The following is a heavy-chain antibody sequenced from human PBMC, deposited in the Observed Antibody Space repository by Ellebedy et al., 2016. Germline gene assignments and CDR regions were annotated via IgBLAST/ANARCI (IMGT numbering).Heavy chain of an antibody. CDR1: GDTFTRDV. J-gene: IGHJ2*01. CDR2: IIPSLGVT. D-gene: IGHD1-26*01. CDR3: AREYSQGIHSYWYFDL. V-gene: IGHV1-69*04. Sequence: ASVKVSCKASGDTFTRDVFSWVRQAPGHGLEWMGRIIPSLGVTNYAQRFQGRVTITADTSTSTASMELNSLRSDDTAVYYCAREYSQGIHSYWYFDLWGRGSLVTVSS.